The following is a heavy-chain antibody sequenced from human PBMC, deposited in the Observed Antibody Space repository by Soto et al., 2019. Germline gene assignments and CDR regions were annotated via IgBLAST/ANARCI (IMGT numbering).Heavy chain of an antibody. CDR2: ISWNSGSI. CDR3: AKDHPASRAAGPLDY. CDR1: GFTFDDYA. Sequence: EVQLVESGGGLVQPGRSLRLSCAASGFTFDDYAMHWVRQAPGKGLEWVSGISWNSGSIGYADSVKGRFTISRDNAKNSLYLQMNSLRAEGTALYYCAKDHPASRAAGPLDYWGQGTLVTVSS. V-gene: IGHV3-9*01. D-gene: IGHD6-13*01. J-gene: IGHJ4*02.